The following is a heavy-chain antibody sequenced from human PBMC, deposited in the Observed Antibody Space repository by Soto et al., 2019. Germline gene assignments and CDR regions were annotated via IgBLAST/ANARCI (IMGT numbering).Heavy chain of an antibody. CDR3: ARDPYDNSGSRYVAYGMDV. D-gene: IGHD3-22*01. J-gene: IGHJ6*02. V-gene: IGHV3-74*01. CDR2: IHFDGSTF. Sequence: EVQLVESGGGLVQPGGSLRLSCAVSGFTFSRYWMHWVRQAPGKGPVWVARIHFDGSTFSYADSVRGRFTISRDNAKKPLYLQMNSRRVEDTAVYYCARDPYDNSGSRYVAYGMDVGGQGPTVTVSS. CDR1: GFTFSRYW.